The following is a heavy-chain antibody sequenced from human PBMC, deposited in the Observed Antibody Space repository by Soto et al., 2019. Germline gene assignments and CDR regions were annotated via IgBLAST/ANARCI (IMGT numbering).Heavy chain of an antibody. CDR3: GRDQSGTGYYVDWFDP. CDR1: GYTFSGHA. J-gene: IGHJ5*02. Sequence: ASVKVSCKASGYTFSGHAIHWLRQAPGQRPEWLGWINAGNNKTYYSEKFEGRVTFTRDTVATTVNMELTSLTSEDTAVYYCGRDQSGTGYYVDWFDPWGQGTLVTVSS. V-gene: IGHV1-3*01. D-gene: IGHD3-10*02. CDR2: INAGNNKT.